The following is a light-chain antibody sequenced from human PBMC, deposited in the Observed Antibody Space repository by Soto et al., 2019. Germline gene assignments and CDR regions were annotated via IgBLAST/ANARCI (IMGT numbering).Light chain of an antibody. CDR2: LGS. CDR1: QSLLHSNGYNY. V-gene: IGKV2-28*01. J-gene: IGKJ1*01. CDR3: MQALQTSPT. Sequence: DIVMTQSPLSLPVTPGEPASISCRSSQSLLHSNGYNYLDWYLQKPGQSPQLLIYLGSNRASGVPDRLRGSGSGTDFTLKISRVEAEDVGIYYCMQALQTSPTFGQGTKVEIK.